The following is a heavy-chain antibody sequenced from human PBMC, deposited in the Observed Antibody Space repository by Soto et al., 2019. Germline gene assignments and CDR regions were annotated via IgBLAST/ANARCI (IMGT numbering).Heavy chain of an antibody. D-gene: IGHD4-17*01. Sequence: GGSLRLSCAASGFTFSSYSMNWVRQAPGKGLEWVSYISSSSGTIYFADSVKGRFTVSRDNAKNSLYLQMNSLRDEDTAVYYCARPTTVPTFFEYWGQGTLVTVSS. V-gene: IGHV3-48*02. CDR3: ARPTTVPTFFEY. J-gene: IGHJ4*02. CDR1: GFTFSSYS. CDR2: ISSSSGTI.